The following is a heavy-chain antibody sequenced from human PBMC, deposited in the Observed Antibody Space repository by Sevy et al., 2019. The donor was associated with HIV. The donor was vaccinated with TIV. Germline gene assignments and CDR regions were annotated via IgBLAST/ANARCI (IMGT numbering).Heavy chain of an antibody. D-gene: IGHD3-22*01. V-gene: IGHV3-23*01. CDR2: ISGSDDRT. CDR1: GFTFGSYT. Sequence: GGSLRLSCAASGFTFGSYTMNWVRQAPGKGLEWVSGISGSDDRTYYADSVKGRFTISRDNSKNTLSLQMNSLRADDTAVYYCAKGVTMIVVVDASDIWGHGTMVTVSS. CDR3: AKGVTMIVVVDASDI. J-gene: IGHJ3*02.